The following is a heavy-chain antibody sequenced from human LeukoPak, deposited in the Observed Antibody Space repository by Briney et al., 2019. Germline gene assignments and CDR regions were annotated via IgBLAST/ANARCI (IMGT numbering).Heavy chain of an antibody. CDR3: VRDDDRPGNGLDY. CDR1: GFTFSSYG. J-gene: IGHJ4*02. D-gene: IGHD3-22*01. CDR2: ILSDGSKE. Sequence: GGSLSLSCAASGFTFSSYGMHWVRQAPGKGLEWVAVILSDGSKEFYTDSVKGRFTISRDNSKNTLYLQMNSLRAEDTAVYYCVRDDDRPGNGLDYWGQGTLVIVSS. V-gene: IGHV3-33*01.